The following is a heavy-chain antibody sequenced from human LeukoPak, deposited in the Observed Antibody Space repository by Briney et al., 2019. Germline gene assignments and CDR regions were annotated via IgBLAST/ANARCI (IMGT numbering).Heavy chain of an antibody. D-gene: IGHD3-10*01. J-gene: IGHJ4*02. CDR2: IHVGNGNT. CDR1: RYPLTSYA. Sequence: GASVKVSCKASRYPLTSYAMHWVRQAPGQRLEWMGWIHVGNGNTEYSQKFQGRVTITRDTPATTTYMELSSLRSEDTAVYYCARVDGSGPNAPNDCWGQGSLVTVSS. CDR3: ARVDGSGPNAPNDC. V-gene: IGHV1-3*01.